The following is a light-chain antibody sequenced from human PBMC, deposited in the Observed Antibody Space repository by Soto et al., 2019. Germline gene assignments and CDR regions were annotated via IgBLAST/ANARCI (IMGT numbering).Light chain of an antibody. Sequence: DIPMTQSPSTLSASVGDRVTITCRASQSISSWLAWYQQKPGKAPKLLIYDASSLESGVPSRFSGSGSGTEFTLTISSLQPDDFATYYCQQYNSYLFTYGPGTKEDIK. J-gene: IGKJ3*01. CDR2: DAS. V-gene: IGKV1-5*01. CDR3: QQYNSYLFT. CDR1: QSISSW.